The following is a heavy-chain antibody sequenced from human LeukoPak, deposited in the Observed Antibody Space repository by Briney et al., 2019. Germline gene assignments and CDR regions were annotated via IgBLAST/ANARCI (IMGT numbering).Heavy chain of an antibody. Sequence: ASVKVSCKASGGTFSSYAISWVRQAPGQGLEWMGRIIPILGIANYAQKFQGRVTITGDKSTSTAYMELSSLRSEDTAVYYCAKVYCSSTSCYRIRYGMDVWGQGTTVSVS. CDR1: GGTFSSYA. CDR2: IIPILGIA. CDR3: AKVYCSSTSCYRIRYGMDV. D-gene: IGHD2-2*01. J-gene: IGHJ6*02. V-gene: IGHV1-69*04.